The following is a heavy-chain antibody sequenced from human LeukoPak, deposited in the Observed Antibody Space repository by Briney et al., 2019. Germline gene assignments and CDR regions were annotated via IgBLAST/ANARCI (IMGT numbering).Heavy chain of an antibody. D-gene: IGHD7-27*01. CDR3: ARVRGLTGDP. V-gene: IGHV1-8*01. Sequence: EWMGWMNPNSGNTGYAQKFQGRVTMTRNTSISTAYMELSSLRSEDTAVYYCARVRGLTGDPWGQGTLVTVSS. J-gene: IGHJ4*02. CDR2: MNPNSGNT.